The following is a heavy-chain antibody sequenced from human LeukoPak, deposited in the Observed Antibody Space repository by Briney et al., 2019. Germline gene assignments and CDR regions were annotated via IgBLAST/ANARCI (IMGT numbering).Heavy chain of an antibody. J-gene: IGHJ4*02. CDR2: ISGSGANT. CDR3: AKDKTAMIEYYSDH. Sequence: GGSLRLSCAASGFTFSTYAMSWVRQAPGKGLEWVSTISGSGANTYYADSVRGRFTISRDYSKNTLYLQMNSLRAEDTAVYYCAKDKTAMIEYYSDHWGQGTLVTVSS. V-gene: IGHV3-23*01. D-gene: IGHD5-18*01. CDR1: GFTFSTYA.